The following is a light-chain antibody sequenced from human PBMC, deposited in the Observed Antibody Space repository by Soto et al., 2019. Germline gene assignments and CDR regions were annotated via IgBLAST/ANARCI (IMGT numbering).Light chain of an antibody. CDR1: QGMSNY. V-gene: IGKV1-27*01. Sequence: DIQMTQSPSSLSASVGDRVTITCRASQGMSNYLAWYQQKPGKVPKLLIYAASTLQSGVPSRFSGSGSGTDFTLTISGLQPEDVATYYCQQYNSAPRTFGPGTKVDIK. J-gene: IGKJ3*01. CDR2: AAS. CDR3: QQYNSAPRT.